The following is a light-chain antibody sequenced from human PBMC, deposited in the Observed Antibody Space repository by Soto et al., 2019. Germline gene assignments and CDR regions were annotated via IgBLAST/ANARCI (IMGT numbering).Light chain of an antibody. CDR1: SSNIGNNV. J-gene: IGLJ1*01. Sequence: QSVLTQPPSVSEAPRQRVTISCSGSSSNIGNNVVNWYQQVPGKAPKLLIYYDDLLPSGVSDRFSGSKSGTSASLAISGLQSEDEADYYCAAWDDSLNGYVFGTGTKPTVL. CDR3: AAWDDSLNGYV. V-gene: IGLV1-36*01. CDR2: YDD.